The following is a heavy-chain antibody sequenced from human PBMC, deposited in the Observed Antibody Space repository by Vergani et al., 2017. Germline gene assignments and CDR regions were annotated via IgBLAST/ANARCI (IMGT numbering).Heavy chain of an antibody. CDR3: ARDREYSSGWYSGSAFDI. CDR1: GYTFTGYY. Sequence: QVQLVQSGAEVKKPGASVKVSCKASGYTFTGYYMHWVRQAPGQGLEWMGWINPNSGGTNYAQKFQGRVTMNRDTSISPAYMELSRLRSEDTAVYYCARDREYSSGWYSGSAFDIWGQGTMVTVSS. V-gene: IGHV1-2*02. J-gene: IGHJ3*02. D-gene: IGHD6-19*01. CDR2: INPNSGGT.